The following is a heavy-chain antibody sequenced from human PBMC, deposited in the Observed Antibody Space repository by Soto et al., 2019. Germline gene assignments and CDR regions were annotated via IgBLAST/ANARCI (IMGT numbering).Heavy chain of an antibody. CDR2: ISGSGGST. D-gene: IGHD2-2*02. Sequence: GGSLRLSCAASGFTFSSYAMSWVRQAPGKGLEWVSAISGSGGSTYYADSVKGRFTISRDNSKNTLYLQMNSLRAEDTAVYYCAKRGAAYVFSSSTSCHNDYWGQGTLVTVSS. CDR1: GFTFSSYA. V-gene: IGHV3-23*01. CDR3: AKRGAAYVFSSSTSCHNDY. J-gene: IGHJ4*02.